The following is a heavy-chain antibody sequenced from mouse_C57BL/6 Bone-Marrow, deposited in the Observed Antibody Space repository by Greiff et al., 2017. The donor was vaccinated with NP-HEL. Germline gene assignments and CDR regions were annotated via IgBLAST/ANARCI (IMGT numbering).Heavy chain of an antibody. CDR2: IYPGSGNT. V-gene: IGHV1-66*01. CDR1: GYSFTSYY. CDR3: ARRRDYDGYYGDYFDY. J-gene: IGHJ2*01. Sequence: QVQLQQPGPELVKPGASVKISCKASGYSFTSYYIHWVKQRPGQGLEWIGWIYPGSGNTKYNEKFKGKATLTADTSSSTAYMQLSSLTSEDSAVYYCARRRDYDGYYGDYFDYWGQGTTLTVSS. D-gene: IGHD2-3*01.